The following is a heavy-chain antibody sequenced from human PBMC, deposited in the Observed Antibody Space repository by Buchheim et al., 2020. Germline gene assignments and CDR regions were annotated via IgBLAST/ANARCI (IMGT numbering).Heavy chain of an antibody. Sequence: QVQVVQSGAEVKKPGASVKVSCKASGYTFTTYDLHWVYQAPEQRLEYLGWINTGNGNPEFSQKFRGRVTITRDTSASTASLELNNLRSEDTGVYYCAISRGWWALDYWGQGTL. CDR1: GYTFTTYD. CDR3: AISRGWWALDY. J-gene: IGHJ4*02. V-gene: IGHV1-3*04. D-gene: IGHD6-19*01. CDR2: INTGNGNP.